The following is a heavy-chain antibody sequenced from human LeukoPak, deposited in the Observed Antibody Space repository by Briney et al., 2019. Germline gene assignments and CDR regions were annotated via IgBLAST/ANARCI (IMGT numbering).Heavy chain of an antibody. Sequence: SETLSLTCAVYGGSFSGYYWSWIRQPPGKGLEWIGEINHSGSTNYNPSLKSRVTISVDTSKNQFSLKLSSVTAADTAVYYCARGSNNYYDSSEGFDYWGQGTLVTVSS. CDR2: INHSGST. CDR1: GGSFSGYY. D-gene: IGHD3-22*01. V-gene: IGHV4-34*01. J-gene: IGHJ4*02. CDR3: ARGSNNYYDSSEGFDY.